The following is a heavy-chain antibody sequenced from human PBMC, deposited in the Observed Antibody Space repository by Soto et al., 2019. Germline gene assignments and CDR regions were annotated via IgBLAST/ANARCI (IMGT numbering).Heavy chain of an antibody. V-gene: IGHV3-30-3*01. CDR2: ISYDGSNK. J-gene: IGHJ6*02. CDR1: GFTFSSYA. Sequence: GGSLRLSCAASGFTFSSYAMHWVRQAPGKGLEWVAVISYDGSNKYYADSVKGRFTISRDNSKNTLYLQMNSLRAEDTAVYYCTVPAAKYYYYGMDVWGQGTTVTVSS. D-gene: IGHD2-2*01. CDR3: TVPAAKYYYYGMDV.